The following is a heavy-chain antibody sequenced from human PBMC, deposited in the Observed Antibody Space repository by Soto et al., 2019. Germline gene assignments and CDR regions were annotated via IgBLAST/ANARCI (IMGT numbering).Heavy chain of an antibody. D-gene: IGHD3-3*02. J-gene: IGHJ6*02. CDR2: VGHDGATT. CDR1: GFSFSCCA. Sequence: EVQLLESGGGLIQPGGSLTLSCAASGFSFSCCAMSWVRQAPGRGLEWVSGVGHDGATTHYADSVKGRFTISKDNSKSTVYLQMNSLRAEDPAVYYCAKDLHYWSAMDVWGQGTTVTVSS. CDR3: AKDLHYWSAMDV. V-gene: IGHV3-23*01.